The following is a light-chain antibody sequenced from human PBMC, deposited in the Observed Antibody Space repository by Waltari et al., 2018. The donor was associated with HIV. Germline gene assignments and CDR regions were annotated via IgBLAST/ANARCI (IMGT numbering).Light chain of an antibody. CDR2: RNN. J-gene: IGLJ3*02. V-gene: IGLV10-54*01. CDR3: SAWDSSLSVWV. Sequence: QAGLTQPPSVSKDLRQTATLTCTGNSNNVGNQGAAWLQQHQGHPPKLLSYRNNNRPSGIPERLSASRSGNTASLTITGLQPEDEADYYCSAWDSSLSVWVFGGGTKLTVL. CDR1: SNNVGNQG.